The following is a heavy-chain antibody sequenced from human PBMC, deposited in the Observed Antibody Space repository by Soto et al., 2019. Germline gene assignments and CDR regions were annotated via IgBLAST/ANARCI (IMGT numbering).Heavy chain of an antibody. CDR3: ARGALRLKDFWSGYYRGVPASGFDP. Sequence: QVQLQQWGAGLLKPSETLSLTCAVYGGSFSGYYWSWIRQPPGKGLEWIGEINHSGSTNYNPSHKSRVTISVDTSKHRFSLKLSSVTAADTAVYYCARGALRLKDFWSGYYRGVPASGFDPWGQGTLVTVSS. D-gene: IGHD3-3*01. V-gene: IGHV4-34*01. CDR1: GGSFSGYY. J-gene: IGHJ5*02. CDR2: INHSGST.